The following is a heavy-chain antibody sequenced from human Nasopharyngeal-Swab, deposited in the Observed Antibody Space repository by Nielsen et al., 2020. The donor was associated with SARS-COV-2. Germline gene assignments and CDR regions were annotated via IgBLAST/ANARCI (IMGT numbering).Heavy chain of an antibody. Sequence: SATLSLTCTVSVGSISSGGYYWLWIRPHPGTGLEWIGYIYYSGSTYYNPSLQSRVTISVDTSKNQFSLKLSSVTAADTAVYYRARAQTITMIVVPLLGNAFDIWGQGTMVTVSS. J-gene: IGHJ3*02. CDR1: VGSISSGGYY. CDR3: ARAQTITMIVVPLLGNAFDI. V-gene: IGHV4-31*03. D-gene: IGHD3-22*01. CDR2: IYYSGST.